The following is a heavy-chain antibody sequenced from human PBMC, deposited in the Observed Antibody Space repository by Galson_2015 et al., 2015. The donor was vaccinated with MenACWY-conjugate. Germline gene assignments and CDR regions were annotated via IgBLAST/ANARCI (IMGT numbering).Heavy chain of an antibody. CDR1: GFSLSTYEMC. Sequence: PALVKPTQTLTLTCTFSGFSLSTYEMCIYWVRQPPGKALEWLARIDWRGNKYYTTSLKTRLTISKDTSTNQVVLTMTNVDPVDTATYYCARMHIVLDATDAFDIWGQGTMVTVPS. J-gene: IGHJ3*02. D-gene: IGHD3-22*01. CDR2: IDWRGNK. V-gene: IGHV2-70*11. CDR3: ARMHIVLDATDAFDI.